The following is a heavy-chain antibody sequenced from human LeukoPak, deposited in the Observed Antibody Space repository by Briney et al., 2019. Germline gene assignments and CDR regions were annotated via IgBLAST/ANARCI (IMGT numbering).Heavy chain of an antibody. J-gene: IGHJ6*02. D-gene: IGHD2-2*01. V-gene: IGHV4-39*01. CDR2: IYYSGST. Sequence: PSETLSLTCTVSGGSISSYYWSWIRQPPGKGLEWIGSIYYSGSTYYNPSLKSRVTISVDTSKNQFSLKLSSVTAADTAVYYCARSIPAATLYYYYYGMDVWGQGTTVTVSS. CDR3: ARSIPAATLYYYYYGMDV. CDR1: GGSISSYY.